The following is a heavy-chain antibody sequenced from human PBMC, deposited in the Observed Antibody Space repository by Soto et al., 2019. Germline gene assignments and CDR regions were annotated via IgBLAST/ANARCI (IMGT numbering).Heavy chain of an antibody. CDR1: GFTFNDFE. V-gene: IGHV3-48*03. CDR3: ARGFGLFRY. D-gene: IGHD3-10*01. J-gene: IGHJ4*02. Sequence: EVQLLESGGGLVQPGGSLRLSCGVSGFTFNDFEMNWVRQAPGKGLEWLAYIDGSGTTKKYADSVRGRFTISRDNPNNALFLQMISLSSSGSAIYHCARGFGLFRYWGQGTLDSVYS. CDR2: IDGSGTTK.